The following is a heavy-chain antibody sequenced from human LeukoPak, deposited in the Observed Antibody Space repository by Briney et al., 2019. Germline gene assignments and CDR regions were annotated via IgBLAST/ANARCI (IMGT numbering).Heavy chain of an antibody. V-gene: IGHV4-31*03. CDR3: ASSRSAYDFLTGYSSDTNWFDP. D-gene: IGHD3-9*01. CDR1: GGSITSGGYY. CDR2: IFYTGAT. Sequence: SETLSLTCTVSGGSITSGGYYWGWIRQYPGKGLEWIGYIFYTGATHYNPSLKSRVFISMDMSKNQFSLKLSSVTAADTAVYYCASSRSAYDFLTGYSSDTNWFDPWGQGTLVTVSS. J-gene: IGHJ5*02.